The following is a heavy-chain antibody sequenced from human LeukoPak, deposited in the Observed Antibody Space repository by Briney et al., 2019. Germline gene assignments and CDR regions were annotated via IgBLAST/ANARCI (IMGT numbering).Heavy chain of an antibody. J-gene: IGHJ4*02. CDR1: GFTFSNYA. V-gene: IGHV3-23*01. CDR3: SKWGDYDVLTGYYDSDF. Sequence: GGSLRLSCAASGFTFSNYAMSWVRQAPGTGLERVSAIVGSGGSTYYADSVKGRFTITRDNSKNTLFLQMNSLRVEDTALYYCSKWGDYDVLTGYYDSDFWGQGTLVTVSS. D-gene: IGHD3-9*01. CDR2: IVGSGGST.